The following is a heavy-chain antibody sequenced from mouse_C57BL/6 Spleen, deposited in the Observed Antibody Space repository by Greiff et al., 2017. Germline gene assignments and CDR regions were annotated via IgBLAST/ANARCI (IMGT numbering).Heavy chain of an antibody. CDR3: TRSSGGYGFAY. J-gene: IGHJ3*01. CDR1: GYAFTNYL. CDR2: INPGSGGT. Sequence: QVQLQQSGAELVRPGTSVKVSCKASGYAFTNYLIEWVKQRPGQGLEWIGVINPGSGGTNYNEKFKGKATLTADKSSSTAYMQLSSLTSEDSAVYCCTRSSGGYGFAYWGQGTLVTVSA. D-gene: IGHD2-2*01. V-gene: IGHV1-54*01.